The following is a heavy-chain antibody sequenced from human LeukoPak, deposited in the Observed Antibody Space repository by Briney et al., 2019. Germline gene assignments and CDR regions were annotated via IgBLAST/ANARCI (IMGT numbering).Heavy chain of an antibody. CDR2: IWYDGSNK. J-gene: IGHJ4*02. V-gene: IGHV3-33*01. Sequence: GGSLRLSCAASGFTFSSYGMHWVRQAPGKGLEWVAVIWYDGSNKYYADSVKGRFTISRDNSKNTLYLQMNSLRAEDTAVYYCARETAAGRYYFDYWGQRTLVTVSS. D-gene: IGHD6-13*01. CDR1: GFTFSSYG. CDR3: ARETAAGRYYFDY.